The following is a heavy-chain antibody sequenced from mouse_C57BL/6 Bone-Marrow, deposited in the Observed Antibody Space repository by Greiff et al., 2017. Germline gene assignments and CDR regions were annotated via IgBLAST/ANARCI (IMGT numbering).Heavy chain of an antibody. V-gene: IGHV1-77*01. D-gene: IGHD1-1*01. CDR1: GYTFTDYY. CDR3: ARTIYYCGSSPFDY. Sequence: QVQLQQSGAELVKPGASVKISCKASGYTFTDYYINWVKQRPGQGLEWIGKIGPGSGSTYYNEKFKGKATLTADTSSSTAYLQLSSLTSEDPAVYFCARTIYYCGSSPFDYWGQGTTLTVSS. J-gene: IGHJ2*01. CDR2: IGPGSGST.